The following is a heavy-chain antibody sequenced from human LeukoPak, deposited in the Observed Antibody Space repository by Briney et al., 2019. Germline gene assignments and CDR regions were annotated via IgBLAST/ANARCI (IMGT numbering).Heavy chain of an antibody. D-gene: IGHD4-4*01. CDR1: GGSISSSSYY. Sequence: SETLSLTCTVSGGSISSSSYYWGWIRQPPGKGLEWIGRIYTSGSTNYKPSLKSRVTMSVDTSKNQFSLKLSSVTAADTAVYYCARDGLTTQVDYGMDVWGQGTTVTVSS. J-gene: IGHJ6*02. V-gene: IGHV4-39*07. CDR3: ARDGLTTQVDYGMDV. CDR2: IYTSGST.